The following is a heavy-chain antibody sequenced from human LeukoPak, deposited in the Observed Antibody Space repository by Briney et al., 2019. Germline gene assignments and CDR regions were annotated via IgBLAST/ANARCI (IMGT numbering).Heavy chain of an antibody. CDR3: ARGFNPSYSSSWHIWFDP. CDR1: GFTFSSYW. Sequence: PGGSLRLSCAASGFTFSSYWMSWVRQAPGKGLEWVANIKQDGSEKYYVDSVKGRFTISRDNAKNSLYLQMNSLRAEDTAVYYCARGFNPSYSSSWHIWFDPWGQGTLVTVSS. V-gene: IGHV3-7*01. J-gene: IGHJ5*02. D-gene: IGHD6-13*01. CDR2: IKQDGSEK.